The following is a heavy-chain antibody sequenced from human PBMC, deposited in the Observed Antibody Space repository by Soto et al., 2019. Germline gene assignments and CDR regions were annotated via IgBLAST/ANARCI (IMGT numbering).Heavy chain of an antibody. Sequence: SETLSLTCAVYGGSFSGYFWSWIRQSPGKGLEWIGEINHSGTTNYNPSLKSRVAISVDTSKNQLSLKLSSVTAADTAVYYCARGLAGRSSSWYDYWGQGTLVTVSS. J-gene: IGHJ4*02. CDR3: ARGLAGRSSSWYDY. V-gene: IGHV4-34*01. CDR2: INHSGTT. D-gene: IGHD6-13*01. CDR1: GGSFSGYF.